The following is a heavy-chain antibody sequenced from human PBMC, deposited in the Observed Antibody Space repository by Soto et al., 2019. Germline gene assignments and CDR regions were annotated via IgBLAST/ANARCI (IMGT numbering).Heavy chain of an antibody. D-gene: IGHD3-16*02. J-gene: IGHJ4*02. Sequence: QVQLQESGPGLVKPSQTLSLTCTVSGGSISSGDYYWSWIRQPPGKGLEWIGYIYYSGSTYYNPSLKSRVTISVDTSKNQFSLKLSSVTAADTAVYYCARETIRVWGSYRYTGIDYWGQGNLVTVSS. V-gene: IGHV4-30-4*01. CDR2: IYYSGST. CDR3: ARETIRVWGSYRYTGIDY. CDR1: GGSISSGDYY.